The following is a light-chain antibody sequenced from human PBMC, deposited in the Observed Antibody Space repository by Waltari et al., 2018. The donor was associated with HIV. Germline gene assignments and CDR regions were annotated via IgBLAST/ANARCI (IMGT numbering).Light chain of an antibody. CDR1: AMVIGNHNL. CDR2: DCS. Sequence: SALPQPASVSGIPGRSVTIPCPGTAMVIGNHNLVFCFQQHPAKPPKLPIYDCSKRPAGVSSRFSGAKSGYFASLTISGLLTEDESSYYCLTYVSKTSTWQFGGGTYLTV. V-gene: IGLV2-23*01. J-gene: IGLJ3*02. CDR3: LTYVSKTSTWQ.